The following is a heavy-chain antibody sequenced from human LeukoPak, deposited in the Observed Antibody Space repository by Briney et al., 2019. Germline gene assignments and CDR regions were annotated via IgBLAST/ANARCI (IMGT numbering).Heavy chain of an antibody. CDR3: AREEVYYYDIPQIGYFDY. CDR1: GYTFTSYG. CDR2: IIPILGIA. Sequence: GASVKVSCKASGYTFTSYGISWVRQAPGQGLEWMGRIIPILGIANYAQKFQGRVTITADKSTSTAYMELSSLRSEDTAVYYCAREEVYYYDIPQIGYFDYWGQGTLVTVSS. D-gene: IGHD3-22*01. V-gene: IGHV1-69*04. J-gene: IGHJ4*02.